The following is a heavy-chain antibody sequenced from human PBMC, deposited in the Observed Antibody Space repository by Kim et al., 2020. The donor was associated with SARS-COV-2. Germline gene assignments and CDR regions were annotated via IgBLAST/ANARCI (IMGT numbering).Heavy chain of an antibody. CDR3: ATLTYDILTGYFHPSMDV. V-gene: IGHV1-18*01. Sequence: ASVKVSCKASGYTFTSYGISWVRQAPGQGLEWMGWISAYNVNTNYAQKLQGRVTMTTDTSTSTAYMELRSLRSDDTAVYYCATLTYDILTGYFHPSMDVWGQGTTVTVSS. CDR2: ISAYNVNT. J-gene: IGHJ6*02. CDR1: GYTFTSYG. D-gene: IGHD3-9*01.